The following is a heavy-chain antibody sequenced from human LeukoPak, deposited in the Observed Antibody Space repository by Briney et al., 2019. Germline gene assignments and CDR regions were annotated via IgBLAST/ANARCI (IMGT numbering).Heavy chain of an antibody. Sequence: GGSLRLSCAASGFTFSSYAMSWVRQAPEKGLEWVSTISGSGGGTYYADSVKGRFTISRDNAKNSLYLQMNSLRAEDTAVYYCARVIRSYYYDSSGYYFFDYWGQGTLVTVSS. CDR3: ARVIRSYYYDSSGYYFFDY. J-gene: IGHJ4*02. CDR1: GFTFSSYA. D-gene: IGHD3-22*01. V-gene: IGHV3-21*01. CDR2: ISGSGGGT.